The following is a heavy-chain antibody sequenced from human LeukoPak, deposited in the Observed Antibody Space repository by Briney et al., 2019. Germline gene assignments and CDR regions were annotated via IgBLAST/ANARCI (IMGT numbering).Heavy chain of an antibody. CDR1: GGSIGSYY. CDR3: ARDRQWDYGDYDAFDI. V-gene: IGHV4-59*01. Sequence: SETLSLTCTVSGGSIGSYYWSWIRQPPGKGLEWIGYIYYSGSTNYNPSLKSRVTISADTSKNQFPLKLSSVTAADTAVYYCARDRQWDYGDYDAFDIWGPGTMVTVSS. J-gene: IGHJ3*02. CDR2: IYYSGST. D-gene: IGHD4-17*01.